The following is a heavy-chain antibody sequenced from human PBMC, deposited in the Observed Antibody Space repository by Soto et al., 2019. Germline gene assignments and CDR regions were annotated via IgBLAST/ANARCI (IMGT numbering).Heavy chain of an antibody. CDR2: IYYSGST. CDR3: ARRDYDIGAPLDAFDL. Sequence: QLQLQESGPGLVKPSETLSLPCTVSGGSISSSSYYWGWIRQPPGKGLEWVGNIYYSGSTYYNPSLKSRLTLSVDTSKNQFSLRLTSVTAADTAVYYCARRDYDIGAPLDAFDLWGQGTKVTVSS. J-gene: IGHJ3*01. V-gene: IGHV4-39*01. CDR1: GGSISSSSYY. D-gene: IGHD3-22*01.